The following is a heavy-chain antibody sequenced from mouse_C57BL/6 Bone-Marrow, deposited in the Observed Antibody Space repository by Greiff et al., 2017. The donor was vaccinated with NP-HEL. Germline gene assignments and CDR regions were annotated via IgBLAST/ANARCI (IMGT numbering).Heavy chain of an antibody. V-gene: IGHV5-17*01. Sequence: EVQRVESGGGLVKPGGSLKLSCAASGFTFSDYGMHWVRQAPEKGLEWVAYISSGSSTIYYADTVKGRFTITRDNAKNTLFLQMTSLRSEDTAMYYCARNYGSRKLYYFDYWGQGTTLTVSS. CDR2: ISSGSSTI. D-gene: IGHD1-1*01. J-gene: IGHJ2*01. CDR3: ARNYGSRKLYYFDY. CDR1: GFTFSDYG.